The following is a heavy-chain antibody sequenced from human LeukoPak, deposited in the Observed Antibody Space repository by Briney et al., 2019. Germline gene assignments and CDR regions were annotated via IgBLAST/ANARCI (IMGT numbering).Heavy chain of an antibody. CDR2: ITASGRST. V-gene: IGHV3-23*01. CDR1: GFTFTRHA. CDR3: ARGVAGEGGYPLDH. J-gene: IGHJ4*02. D-gene: IGHD3-16*01. Sequence: GGSLRLSCAASGFTFTRHAMIWVRQAPGKGLDWVSVITASGRSTYYADSVRGRFSVSRDNSKNTLYVQMNNLRAEDTAIYYCARGVAGEGGYPLDHWGQGTLVTVSS.